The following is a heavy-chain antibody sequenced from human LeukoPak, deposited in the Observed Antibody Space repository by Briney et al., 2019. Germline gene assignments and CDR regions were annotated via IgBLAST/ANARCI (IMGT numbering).Heavy chain of an antibody. CDR1: GGSISSGGYY. D-gene: IGHD3-22*01. Sequence: SQTLSLTCTVSGGSISSGGYYWSWIRQHPGKGLEWIGYIYYSGSTYYNPSPKSRVTISVDTSKNQFSLKLSSVTAADTAVYYCARTDYDSSGYHLDYWGQGTLVTVSS. CDR2: IYYSGST. V-gene: IGHV4-31*03. J-gene: IGHJ4*02. CDR3: ARTDYDSSGYHLDY.